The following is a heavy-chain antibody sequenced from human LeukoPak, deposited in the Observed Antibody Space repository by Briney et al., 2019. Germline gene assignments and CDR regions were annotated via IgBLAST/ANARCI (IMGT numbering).Heavy chain of an antibody. CDR1: GFTFSTYD. D-gene: IGHD6-19*01. Sequence: GGSLRLSCAASGFTFSTYDMTWVRQAPGKGLEWVSSISGSGGSTYYADSVKGRFTTSSDNSKNTLYLQMNGLRAEDTAVYYCAKDLAAVPGNKYFAYWGQGTLVTVSS. V-gene: IGHV3-23*01. J-gene: IGHJ4*02. CDR3: AKDLAAVPGNKYFAY. CDR2: ISGSGGST.